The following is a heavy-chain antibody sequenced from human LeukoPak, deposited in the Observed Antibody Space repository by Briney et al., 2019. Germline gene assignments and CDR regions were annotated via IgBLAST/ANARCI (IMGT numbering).Heavy chain of an antibody. CDR2: IIPIFGTA. Sequence: ASVKVSCKASGGTFSSYAISWVRQAPGQGLEWMGGIIPIFGTANYAQKFQGRVTITADESTSTAYMELSSLRSEDTAVYYCARDNPQMVEQYYGMDVWGKGTTVTVSS. V-gene: IGHV1-69*13. CDR1: GGTFSSYA. J-gene: IGHJ6*04. D-gene: IGHD1/OR15-1a*01. CDR3: ARDNPQMVEQYYGMDV.